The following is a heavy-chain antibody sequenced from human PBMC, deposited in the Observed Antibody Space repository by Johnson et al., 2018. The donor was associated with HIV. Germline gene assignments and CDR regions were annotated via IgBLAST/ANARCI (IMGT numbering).Heavy chain of an antibody. CDR3: ARDATPWGGAYVGYAFDL. CDR2: ISSSGSSV. V-gene: IGHV3-11*04. D-gene: IGHD4-17*01. J-gene: IGHJ3*01. Sequence: QVQLVESGGGLVKPGGPLRLSCAASGFTFSAYYMSWIRQAPGKGLACLAYISSSGSSVYYTDSVQGRLPISRNNTKNSLHLQMNSLRAEDTAVYYCARDATPWGGAYVGYAFDLWGQGTMVAVSS. CDR1: GFTFSAYY.